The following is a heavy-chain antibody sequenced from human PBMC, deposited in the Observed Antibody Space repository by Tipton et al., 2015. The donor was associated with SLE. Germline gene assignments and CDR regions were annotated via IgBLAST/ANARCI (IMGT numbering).Heavy chain of an antibody. D-gene: IGHD6-13*01. Sequence: SLRLSCAASGFTFSSYAMSWVRQAPGKGLEWVSVIYSGGSTHYADSVKGRFTISRDNSKNTLYLQMNSLRAEDTAVYYCAKGVGPIAAADYWGQGTLVTVSS. J-gene: IGHJ4*02. CDR1: GFTFSSYA. V-gene: IGHV3-23*03. CDR2: IYSGGST. CDR3: AKGVGPIAAADY.